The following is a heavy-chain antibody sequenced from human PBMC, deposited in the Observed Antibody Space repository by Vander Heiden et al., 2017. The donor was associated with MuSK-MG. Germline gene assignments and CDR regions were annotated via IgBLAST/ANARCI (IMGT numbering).Heavy chain of an antibody. D-gene: IGHD3-10*01. CDR2: INPSGGST. V-gene: IGHV1-46*01. CDR1: GHTFPRYY. CDR3: ARGGSGSYPFDY. Sequence: QVQLVQSGAAVKKPGTSVKVSCTASGHTFPRYYMHWVRQAPGQGLEWMGIINPSGGSTSYEQKFQGRVTMTRDTSTSTVYMELSSLRSEDTAVYYCARGGSGSYPFDYWGQGTLVTVSS. J-gene: IGHJ4*02.